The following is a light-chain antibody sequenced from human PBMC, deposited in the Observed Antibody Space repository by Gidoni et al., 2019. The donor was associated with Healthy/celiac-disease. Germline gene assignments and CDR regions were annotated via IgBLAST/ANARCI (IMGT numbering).Light chain of an antibody. CDR3: QQYNNWQWT. Sequence: ERGMTQSPATLSVSPGERATLSCRASQSVSSNLAWYQQKPGQATRLLIYGASTRATGIPARFSGSGSGPEFTLTISSLQSEDFAIYYCQQYNNWQWTFGQGTKVEIK. V-gene: IGKV3-15*01. CDR2: GAS. CDR1: QSVSSN. J-gene: IGKJ1*01.